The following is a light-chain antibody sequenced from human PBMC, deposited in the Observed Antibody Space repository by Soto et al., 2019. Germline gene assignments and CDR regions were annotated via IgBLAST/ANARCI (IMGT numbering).Light chain of an antibody. CDR1: QSVTSTY. V-gene: IGKV3-20*01. Sequence: DTVLTQSPGTLSLSPGERATLSCRASQSVTSTYLAWYQHRPGQAPRLLIYGASTRATGIPDRFSGSGSVTDFTLTISRLEPEDFAVYYCQQYAYPPWTFGHGTKVEIK. CDR3: QQYAYPPWT. J-gene: IGKJ1*01. CDR2: GAS.